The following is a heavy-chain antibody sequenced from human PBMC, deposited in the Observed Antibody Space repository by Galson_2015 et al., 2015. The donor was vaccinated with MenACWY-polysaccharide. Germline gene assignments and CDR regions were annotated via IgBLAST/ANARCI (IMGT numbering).Heavy chain of an antibody. D-gene: IGHD6-13*01. CDR1: GFSITSYA. CDR3: ARRGIAAAVTDY. V-gene: IGHV3-7*03. CDR2: IKQSGSEK. Sequence: SLRLSCAVSGFSITSYAVNWVRQAPGKGLEWVATIKQSGSEKYYVDSVEGRFTVSRDNAKNSLYLQMNSLRAEDTALYYCARRGIAAAVTDYWGQGTLVTVSS. J-gene: IGHJ4*02.